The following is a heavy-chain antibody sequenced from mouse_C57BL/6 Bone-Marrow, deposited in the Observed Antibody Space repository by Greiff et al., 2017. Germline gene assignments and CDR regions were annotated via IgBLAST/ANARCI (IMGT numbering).Heavy chain of an antibody. Sequence: EVQGVESEGGLVQPGSSMKLSCTASGFTFSDYYLAWVRQVPEKGLEWVANINSDGSSTYYLDSLKSRFIISRDNAKNILYLQMSSLKSEDTATYYCARDLYYYGSSPYYARDYWGQGTSVTVSS. J-gene: IGHJ4*01. V-gene: IGHV5-16*01. CDR1: GFTFSDYY. CDR3: ARDLYYYGSSPYYARDY. CDR2: INSDGSST. D-gene: IGHD1-1*01.